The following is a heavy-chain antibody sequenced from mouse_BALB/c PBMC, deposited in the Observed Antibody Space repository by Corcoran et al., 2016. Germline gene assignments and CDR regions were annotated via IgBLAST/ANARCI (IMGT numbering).Heavy chain of an antibody. Sequence: EVQLQQSGPELVKPGASVKISCKASGYSFTGYYMHWVKQSHVKSLEWIGRINPYNGATSYNQNFKDKASLTVDKSSSTAYMELHSLTSEDSAVYYCARPLNWDAFAYWGQGTLVNVSA. CDR3: ARPLNWDAFAY. V-gene: IGHV1-26*01. CDR2: INPYNGAT. CDR1: GYSFTGYY. J-gene: IGHJ3*01. D-gene: IGHD4-1*01.